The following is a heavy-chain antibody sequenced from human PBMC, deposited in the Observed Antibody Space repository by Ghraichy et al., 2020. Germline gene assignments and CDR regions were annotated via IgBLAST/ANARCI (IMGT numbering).Heavy chain of an antibody. D-gene: IGHD3-16*02. J-gene: IGHJ6*02. CDR1: GGSFSGYY. V-gene: IGHV4-34*01. CDR3: ARGQRYDYVWGSYRQNNPYYYYGMDV. CDR2: INHSGST. Sequence: SETLSLTCAVYGGSFSGYYWSWIRQPPGKGLEWIGEINHSGSTNYNPSLKSRVTISVDTSKNQFSLKLSSVTAADTAVYYCARGQRYDYVWGSYRQNNPYYYYGMDVWGQGTTVTVSS.